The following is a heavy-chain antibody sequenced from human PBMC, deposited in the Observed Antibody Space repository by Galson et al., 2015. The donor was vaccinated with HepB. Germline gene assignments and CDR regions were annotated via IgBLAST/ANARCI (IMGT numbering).Heavy chain of an antibody. J-gene: IGHJ3*02. CDR3: ARESGSSDAFDT. CDR2: INAGNGNT. CDR1: GYTFTSYV. D-gene: IGHD1-26*01. Sequence: SVKVSCKASGYTFTSYVMHWVRQAPGQRLEWMGWINAGNGNTESSQKFQGRVTITRDTSASTAYMDLSSLRSEDTAVYYCARESGSSDAFDTWGQGTLVAVSS. V-gene: IGHV1-3*01.